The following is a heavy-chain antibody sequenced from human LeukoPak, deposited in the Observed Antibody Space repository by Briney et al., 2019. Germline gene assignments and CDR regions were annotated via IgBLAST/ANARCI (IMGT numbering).Heavy chain of an antibody. D-gene: IGHD6-19*01. J-gene: IGHJ4*02. CDR2: IDHSGST. CDR3: ARGVRIAVAAPHLNY. CDR1: GGSISSGGYS. Sequence: PSETLSLTCAVSGGSISSGGYSWSWIRQPPGKGLEWTGEIDHSGSTNYNPSLKSRVTISVDTSKNQFSLNLSSVTAADTAVYFCARGVRIAVAAPHLNYWGQGTLVTVSS. V-gene: IGHV4-34*01.